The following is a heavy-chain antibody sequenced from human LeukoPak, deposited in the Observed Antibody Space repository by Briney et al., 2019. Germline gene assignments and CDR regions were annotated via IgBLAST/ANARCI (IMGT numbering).Heavy chain of an antibody. Sequence: PGRSLRLSCAASGFTFSSYGMHWVRQAPAQGLEREPVISYDGSNIYYADSVKGRFTISRDNSKNTLYLQMNSLRAEDTAVYYCAKVGDYGDLKDYDAFDIWGQGTMVTVSS. CDR3: AKVGDYGDLKDYDAFDI. CDR1: GFTFSSYG. D-gene: IGHD4-17*01. J-gene: IGHJ3*02. V-gene: IGHV3-30*18. CDR2: ISYDGSNI.